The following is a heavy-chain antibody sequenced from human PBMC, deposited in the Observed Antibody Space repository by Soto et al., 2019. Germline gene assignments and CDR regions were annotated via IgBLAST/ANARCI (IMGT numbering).Heavy chain of an antibody. Sequence: GGSLRLSCAASGFTFDDYAMHWVRQAPGKGLEWVSGISWNSGSIGYADSVKGRFTISRDNAKNSLYLQMNSLRAEDTALYYCAKDMYFELGIAGDAFDIWGQGTMVTVSS. V-gene: IGHV3-9*01. CDR1: GFTFDDYA. CDR2: ISWNSGSI. CDR3: AKDMYFELGIAGDAFDI. D-gene: IGHD6-13*01. J-gene: IGHJ3*02.